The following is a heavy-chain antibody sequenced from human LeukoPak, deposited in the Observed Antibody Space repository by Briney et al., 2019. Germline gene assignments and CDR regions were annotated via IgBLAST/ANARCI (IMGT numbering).Heavy chain of an antibody. CDR2: INHSGST. CDR1: GGSINSSSYY. J-gene: IGHJ4*02. D-gene: IGHD2-8*01. Sequence: SETLSLTCTVSGGSINSSSYYWGWIRQPPGKGLEWIGEINHSGSTNYNPSLKSRVTISVDTSKNQFSLKLGSVTAADTSVYYCARGGHCTNGVCPLDYWGQGTLVTVSS. CDR3: ARGGHCTNGVCPLDY. V-gene: IGHV4-39*07.